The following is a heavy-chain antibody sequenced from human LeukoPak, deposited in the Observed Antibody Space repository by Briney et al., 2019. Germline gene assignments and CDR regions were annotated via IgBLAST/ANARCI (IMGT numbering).Heavy chain of an antibody. D-gene: IGHD5-12*01. Sequence: GGSLRLSCAASGFSFSTYSMNWVRQAPGKGLEWVSSISSASAYTYYADSLKGRFTISRDNAKNSLYLEMNSLRAEDTAIYYCARARGSYDYYFDFWGQGTLVTVSS. CDR2: ISSASAYT. CDR3: ARARGSYDYYFDF. CDR1: GFSFSTYS. V-gene: IGHV3-21*01. J-gene: IGHJ4*02.